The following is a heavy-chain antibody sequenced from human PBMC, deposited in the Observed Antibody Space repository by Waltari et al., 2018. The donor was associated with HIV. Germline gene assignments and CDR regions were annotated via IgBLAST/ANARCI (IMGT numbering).Heavy chain of an antibody. CDR1: GYRFISQS. Sequence: QVQFVQSGTEVMKPGASVKVSCRTSGYRFISQSLNWLRQDPGQGLEWMGWINAANGNTKYSEKFQGRGTMTTDTITNIGYMELRNLRSNDTAIYYCARGTHIMVVSAPRAFDVWGRGTLVTVSS. CDR2: INAANGNT. V-gene: IGHV1-18*01. J-gene: IGHJ3*01. CDR3: ARGTHIMVVSAPRAFDV. D-gene: IGHD2-21*01.